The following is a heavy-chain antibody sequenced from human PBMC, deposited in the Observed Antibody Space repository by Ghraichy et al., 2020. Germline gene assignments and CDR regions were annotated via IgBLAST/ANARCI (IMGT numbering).Heavy chain of an antibody. Sequence: ASVKVSCKASGYTFTGYYMHWVRQAPGQGLEWMGWINPNSGGTNYAQKFQGRVTMTRDTSISTAYMELSRLRSDDTAVYYCARASFIVVVPAAMGRWFDPWGQGTLVTVSS. CDR3: ARASFIVVVPAAMGRWFDP. D-gene: IGHD2-2*01. V-gene: IGHV1-2*02. J-gene: IGHJ5*02. CDR1: GYTFTGYY. CDR2: INPNSGGT.